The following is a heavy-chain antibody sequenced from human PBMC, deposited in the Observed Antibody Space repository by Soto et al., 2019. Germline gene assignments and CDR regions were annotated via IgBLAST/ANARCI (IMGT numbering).Heavy chain of an antibody. V-gene: IGHV4-39*01. D-gene: IGHD3-3*02. Sequence: SETLSLTCTVSGDSNISSDFYWGWVRQPPGKGLEWIGSIFYLGSSYYNPSLKSRVTMSVDTSKNQFSLRLRSVTAADTALYFCARHSLALRKNNWFDPWGQGIMVTVSS. CDR2: IFYLGSS. CDR1: GDSNISSDFY. CDR3: ARHSLALRKNNWFDP. J-gene: IGHJ5*02.